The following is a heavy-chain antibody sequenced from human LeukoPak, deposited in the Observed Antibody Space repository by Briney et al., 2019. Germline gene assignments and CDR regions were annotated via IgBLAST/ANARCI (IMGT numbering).Heavy chain of an antibody. V-gene: IGHV1-18*01. CDR2: ISAYNGNT. D-gene: IGHD3-3*01. CDR3: ARAGETIFGAPNWFDP. J-gene: IGHJ5*02. CDR1: GYTFTSYG. Sequence: ASVKVSCKASGYTFTSYGISWVRQAPGQGLEWMGWISAYNGNTNYAQKLQGRVTMTTDTSTSTAYMELRSLRSDDTAVYYCARAGETIFGAPNWFDPWGQGTLVPVSS.